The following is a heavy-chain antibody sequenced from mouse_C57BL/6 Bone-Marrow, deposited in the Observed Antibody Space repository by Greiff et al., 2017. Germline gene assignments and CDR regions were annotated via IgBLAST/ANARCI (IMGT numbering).Heavy chain of an antibody. CDR1: GFTFSDYY. CDR3: ARQDYYDGFDY. CDR2: ISNGGGST. Sequence: DVKLVESGGGLVQPGGSLKLSCAASGFTFSDYYMYWVRQTPEKRLEWVAYISNGGGSTYYPDTVKGRFTISRDNAKNTLYLQMSRLKSEDTAMYYCARQDYYDGFDYWGQGTTLTVSS. J-gene: IGHJ2*01. D-gene: IGHD2-4*01. V-gene: IGHV5-12*01.